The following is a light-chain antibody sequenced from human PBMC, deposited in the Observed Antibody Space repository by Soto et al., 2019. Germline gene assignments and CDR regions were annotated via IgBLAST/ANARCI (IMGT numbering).Light chain of an antibody. Sequence: ELLMTQSPATRSVFPGERVTLFCRPSQGLGSTLAWYRQHPGQAPRLLIYNAYIRATGVPARFSGSGSGTEFTLTISSLQSEDFAVYYCQHYKTWPLAFGGGTKVEIK. CDR3: QHYKTWPLA. CDR1: QGLGST. J-gene: IGKJ4*01. V-gene: IGKV3-15*01. CDR2: NAY.